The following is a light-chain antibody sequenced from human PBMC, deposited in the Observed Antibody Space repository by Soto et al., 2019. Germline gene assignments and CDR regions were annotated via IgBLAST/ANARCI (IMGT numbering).Light chain of an antibody. Sequence: QAVVTQPPSASGTPGQRVTISCSGSSSNIGSNYVYWYQQLPGTAPKLLIYRNNQRPSGVPDRFSGSKSGTSASLAISGLWSEDEAEYYCAAWDDSLSGLWVFGGGTKLTVL. V-gene: IGLV1-47*03. J-gene: IGLJ3*02. CDR3: AAWDDSLSGLWV. CDR2: RNN. CDR1: SSNIGSNY.